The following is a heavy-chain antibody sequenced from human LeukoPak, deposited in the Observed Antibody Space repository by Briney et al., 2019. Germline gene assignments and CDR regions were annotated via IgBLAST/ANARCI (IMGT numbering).Heavy chain of an antibody. V-gene: IGHV4-4*07. Sequence: PSETLSLTCTVSGGSISSYYWSWIRQPAGKGLEWIGRIYTCGSTNYNPSLKSRVTMSVDTSKNQFSLKLSSVTAADTAVYYCARVGTDFWSGYTPYFDYWGQGTLVTASS. J-gene: IGHJ4*02. CDR3: ARVGTDFWSGYTPYFDY. CDR1: GGSISSYY. D-gene: IGHD3-3*01. CDR2: IYTCGST.